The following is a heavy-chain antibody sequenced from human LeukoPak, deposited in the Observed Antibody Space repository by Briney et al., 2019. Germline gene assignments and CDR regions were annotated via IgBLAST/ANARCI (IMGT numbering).Heavy chain of an antibody. J-gene: IGHJ4*02. CDR3: ARTALGGVHGY. CDR2: LNPNGTST. V-gene: IGHV1-8*01. CDR1: GYTFTSYD. Sequence: ASVKVSCKASGYTFTSYDINWVRQATGQGLEWMGWLNPNGTSTGYAQKFQGRVTMTRNTPISTAYMELSSLRSEDTAVYYRARTALGGVHGYWGQGTLVTVSS. D-gene: IGHD3-16*01.